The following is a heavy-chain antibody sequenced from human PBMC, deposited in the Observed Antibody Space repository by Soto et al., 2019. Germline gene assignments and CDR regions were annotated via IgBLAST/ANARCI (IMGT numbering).Heavy chain of an antibody. Sequence: GGSLRLSCAASGFTFSSYGMHWVRQAPGKGLEWVAVISYDGSNKYYADSVKGRFTISRDNSKNTLYLQMNSLRAEDTAVYYCAKNGKRYYDFWSGYYFLDYWGQGTLVTVSS. CDR3: AKNGKRYYDFWSGYYFLDY. D-gene: IGHD3-3*01. CDR1: GFTFSSYG. V-gene: IGHV3-30*18. J-gene: IGHJ4*02. CDR2: ISYDGSNK.